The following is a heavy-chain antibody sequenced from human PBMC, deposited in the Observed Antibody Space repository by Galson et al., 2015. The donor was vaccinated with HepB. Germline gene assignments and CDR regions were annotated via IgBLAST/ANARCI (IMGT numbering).Heavy chain of an antibody. Sequence: SLRLSCAASGFTFSSYEMNWVRQAPGKGLEWISYISSSGSTIYYADSVKGRFTISRDNAKNSLYLQMNSLRAEDTAVYYCARVDIAARPFYYYYGMDVWGQGTTVTVSS. V-gene: IGHV3-48*03. J-gene: IGHJ6*02. CDR2: ISSSGSTI. CDR1: GFTFSSYE. CDR3: ARVDIAARPFYYYYGMDV. D-gene: IGHD6-6*01.